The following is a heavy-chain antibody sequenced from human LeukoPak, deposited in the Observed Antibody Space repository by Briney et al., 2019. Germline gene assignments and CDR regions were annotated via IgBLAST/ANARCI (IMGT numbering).Heavy chain of an antibody. CDR3: ARSSTTVTTRFFDL. J-gene: IGHJ2*01. V-gene: IGHV3-30*02. CDR1: GFTFSSYG. CDR2: LRYDGSNK. D-gene: IGHD4-17*01. Sequence: GGSLRLSCAASGFTFSSYGMHWVRQAPGKGLEWVTFLRYDGSNKYYADSVKGRFTISRDNSKNTLYLQINSLRAEDTAVYYCARSSTTVTTRFFDLWGRGTLVTVSS.